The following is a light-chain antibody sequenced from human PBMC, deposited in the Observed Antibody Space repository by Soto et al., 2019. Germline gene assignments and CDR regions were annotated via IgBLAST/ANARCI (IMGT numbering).Light chain of an antibody. CDR2: GAV. J-gene: IGKJ1*01. CDR1: QSVSTN. V-gene: IGKV3-15*01. Sequence: EVVVTQSPEIVSVSPGESATLFCRTSQSVSTNVAWYQQKPGQAPRLLISGAVTRATGVSARFSGRGSGTEFTLTITSLQSEDLGVNNCQQYEYWPPRTFGQGTRVEIK. CDR3: QQYEYWPPRT.